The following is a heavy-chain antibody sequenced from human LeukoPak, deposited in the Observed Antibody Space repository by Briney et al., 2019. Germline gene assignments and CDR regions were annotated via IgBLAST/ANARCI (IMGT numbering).Heavy chain of an antibody. D-gene: IGHD1-26*01. CDR3: ARDIVGATSYYYYGMDV. Sequence: ASVTVSCKASGYTFTVYYMHWVRQAPGQGLEGMGWINPNSGGTNYAQKFQGRVTMTRDTSISTAYMELSRLRSDDTAVYYCARDIVGATSYYYYGMDVWGQGTTVTVSS. CDR2: INPNSGGT. J-gene: IGHJ6*02. V-gene: IGHV1-2*02. CDR1: GYTFTVYY.